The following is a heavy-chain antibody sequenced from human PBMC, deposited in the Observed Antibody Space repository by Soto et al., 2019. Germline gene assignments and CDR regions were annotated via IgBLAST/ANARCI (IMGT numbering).Heavy chain of an antibody. CDR1: GYSFTSLD. D-gene: IGHD1-26*01. V-gene: IGHV1-8*01. Sequence: QVQLVQSGAEVREPGASVKVSCKASGYSFTSLDINWVRQTAGQGLEWMGWMQPSTGRTGYAQKFQGRVTMTRDTSINTAYIELTSLTSDDTAFYYCARGVSAGVDYWGQRTLVTVSS. J-gene: IGHJ4*02. CDR3: ARGVSAGVDY. CDR2: MQPSTGRT.